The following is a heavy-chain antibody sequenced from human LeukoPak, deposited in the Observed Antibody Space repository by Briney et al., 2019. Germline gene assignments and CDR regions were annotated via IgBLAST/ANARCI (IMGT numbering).Heavy chain of an antibody. J-gene: IGHJ4*02. CDR3: TRDNGPAKLGYYGSGRLAGYFDS. D-gene: IGHD3-10*01. Sequence: ASVKISCMASDSSFSHYSVSWLRQAPGQGLEWLGWIRADNGHSDFAQTVQGRVTLTTDKSSRTAYMELRSLTSDDTAVYYCTRDNGPAKLGYYGSGRLAGYFDSWGQGTLVIVSS. CDR1: DSSFSHYS. V-gene: IGHV1-18*01. CDR2: IRADNGHS.